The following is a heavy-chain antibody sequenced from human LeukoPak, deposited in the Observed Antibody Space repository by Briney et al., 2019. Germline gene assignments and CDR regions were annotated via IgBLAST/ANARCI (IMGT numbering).Heavy chain of an antibody. J-gene: IGHJ4*02. Sequence: SETLSLTCTVSGDSINSGEHYWSWIRQPPGKGLEWIGYIYYSGSTNYNPSLKSRVTISVDTSKNQFSLKLSSVTAADTAVYYCAASYYYGSLAPFFFDYWGQGTLVTVSS. D-gene: IGHD3-10*01. CDR2: IYYSGST. V-gene: IGHV4-61*08. CDR3: AASYYYGSLAPFFFDY. CDR1: GDSINSGEHY.